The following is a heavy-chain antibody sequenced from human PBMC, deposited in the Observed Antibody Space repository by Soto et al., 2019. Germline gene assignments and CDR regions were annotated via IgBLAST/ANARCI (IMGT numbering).Heavy chain of an antibody. Sequence: SETLSLTCTVSGGSISSSSYYWGWIRQPPGKGLEWIGSIYYSGSTYYNPSPKSRVTISVDTSKNQFSLKLSSVTAADTAVYYCARHTPAISISDHWGQGTLVTVSS. CDR3: ARHTPAISISDH. CDR1: GGSISSSSYY. CDR2: IYYSGST. V-gene: IGHV4-39*01. D-gene: IGHD2-15*01. J-gene: IGHJ4*02.